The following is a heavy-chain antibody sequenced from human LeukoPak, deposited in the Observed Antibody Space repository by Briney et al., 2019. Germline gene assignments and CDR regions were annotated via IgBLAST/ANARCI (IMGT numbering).Heavy chain of an antibody. CDR3: ARDRWKGPSCFDY. CDR1: RGTSSSGAHS. D-gene: IGHD1-1*01. CDR2: IYHSGST. Sequence: SETLSLPRPLPRGTSSSGAHSWRWTRQPPATGLARTGYIYHSGSTYYNPSLKSRVTISVDTSKNQFSLKLSSVTAADTAVYYCARDRWKGPSCFDYWGQGTLVTVSS. V-gene: IGHV4-30-4*08. J-gene: IGHJ4*02.